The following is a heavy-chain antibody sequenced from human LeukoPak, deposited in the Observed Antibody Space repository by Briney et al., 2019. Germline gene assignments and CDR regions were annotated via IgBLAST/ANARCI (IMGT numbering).Heavy chain of an antibody. D-gene: IGHD2-2*01. CDR3: ARPPTAYCTPTSCYAAGGY. J-gene: IGHJ4*02. Sequence: GESLKISCKGSGYSFTSYWIGWVRQMPGKGLEWMGIIYPGDSDTRYSPSFQGQVTISADKSISSAYPQWSSLKASDTAMYYCARPPTAYCTPTSCYAAGGYWGQGTLVTVSS. V-gene: IGHV5-51*01. CDR1: GYSFTSYW. CDR2: IYPGDSDT.